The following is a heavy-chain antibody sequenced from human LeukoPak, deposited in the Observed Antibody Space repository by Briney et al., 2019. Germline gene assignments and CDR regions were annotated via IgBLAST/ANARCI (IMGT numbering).Heavy chain of an antibody. V-gene: IGHV3-33*01. J-gene: IGHJ4*02. CDR3: ARDPFYYDSSGYYPS. CDR2: IWYDGSNK. CDR1: GFTFSSYG. D-gene: IGHD3-22*01. Sequence: GGSPRLSCAASGFTFSSYGMHWVRQAPGKGLEWVAVIWYDGSNKYYADSVKGRFTISRDNSKNTLYLQMNSLRAEDTAVYYCARDPFYYDSSGYYPSWGQGTLVTVSS.